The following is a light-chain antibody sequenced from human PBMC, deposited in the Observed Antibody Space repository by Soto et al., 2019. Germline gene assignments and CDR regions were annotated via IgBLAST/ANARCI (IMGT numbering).Light chain of an antibody. CDR3: QQYNNWPWT. CDR1: QGVNTN. V-gene: IGKV3-15*01. CDR2: GAS. J-gene: IGKJ1*01. Sequence: EIVMTQSPATLSVSPGERATLSCRASQGVNTNIAWYQQKPGQVPRLLIYGASTRATGIPARFSGSGSGTEFTLTISSLQSEDFAVYYCQQYNNWPWTFGQGTKVEIK.